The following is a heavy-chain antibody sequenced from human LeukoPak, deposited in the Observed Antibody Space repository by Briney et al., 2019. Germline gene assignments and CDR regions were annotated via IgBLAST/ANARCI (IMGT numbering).Heavy chain of an antibody. CDR2: ISGGYGGT. J-gene: IGHJ2*01. V-gene: IGHV3-23*01. D-gene: IGHD1-26*01. CDR1: GGSISSYY. Sequence: PSETLSLTCTVSGGSISSYYWSWIRQPPGKGLEWVSRISGGYGGTYYADSVKGRFTISRDNSKNTLYLQMNSLRAEDTAVYYCAKDLQVGATQFWWYFDLWGRGTLVTVSS. CDR3: AKDLQVGATQFWWYFDL.